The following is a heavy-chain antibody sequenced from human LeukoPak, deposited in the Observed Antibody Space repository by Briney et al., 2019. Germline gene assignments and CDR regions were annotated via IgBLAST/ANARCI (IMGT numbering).Heavy chain of an antibody. Sequence: GASVKVSCKASGYXFTSYGISWVRQAPGQGLEWMGWISAYNGNTNYAQKLQGRVTMTTDTSTSTAYMELRSLRSDDTAVYYCAREASVAGTTVGVISYWGQGTLVTVSS. CDR3: AREASVAGTTVGVISY. D-gene: IGHD1-1*01. CDR2: ISAYNGNT. V-gene: IGHV1-18*01. J-gene: IGHJ4*02. CDR1: GYXFTSYG.